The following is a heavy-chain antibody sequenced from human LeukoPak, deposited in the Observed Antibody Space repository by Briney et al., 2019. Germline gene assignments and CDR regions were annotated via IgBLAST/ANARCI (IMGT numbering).Heavy chain of an antibody. V-gene: IGHV3-23*01. CDR1: GFTFSSYA. CDR3: AKDRSIAARPFWFDP. J-gene: IGHJ5*02. Sequence: GGSLRLSCAASGFTFSSYAMSWVRQAPGKGLEWVSAISGSDASTYYADSVKGRFTISRDNSKNTLYLQMNSLRAEDTDVYYCAKDRSIAARPFWFDPWGQGTLVTVSS. D-gene: IGHD6-6*01. CDR2: ISGSDAST.